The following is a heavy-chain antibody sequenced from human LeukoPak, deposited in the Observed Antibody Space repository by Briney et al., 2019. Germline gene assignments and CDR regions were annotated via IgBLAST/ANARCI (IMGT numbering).Heavy chain of an antibody. CDR3: ARDTPDDTAMVTNYYYGMVV. J-gene: IGHJ6*02. CDR2: IYYSGST. Sequence: PSQTLSLTCTVSVGSISSGGYYWSWIRQHPGKGLEWIGDIYYSGSTYYNPSLKSRVTISVDTSKNQFSLKLSSVTAADTAVYYCARDTPDDTAMVTNYYYGMVVWGQGTTVTVSS. D-gene: IGHD5-18*01. V-gene: IGHV4-31*03. CDR1: VGSISSGGYY.